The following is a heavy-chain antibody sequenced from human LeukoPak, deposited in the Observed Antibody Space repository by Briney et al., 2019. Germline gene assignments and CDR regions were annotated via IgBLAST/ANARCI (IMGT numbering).Heavy chain of an antibody. CDR1: GGSISSYY. Sequence: PSETLSLTCTVSGGSISSYYWSWIRQPAGKGLEWIGRIYTSGSTNYNPSLKSRVTMSVDTSKNQFSLKLSSVTAADTAVNYCARELGYCSSTSCPKFDYWGQGTLVTVSS. CDR3: ARELGYCSSTSCPKFDY. J-gene: IGHJ4*02. D-gene: IGHD2-2*01. V-gene: IGHV4-4*07. CDR2: IYTSGST.